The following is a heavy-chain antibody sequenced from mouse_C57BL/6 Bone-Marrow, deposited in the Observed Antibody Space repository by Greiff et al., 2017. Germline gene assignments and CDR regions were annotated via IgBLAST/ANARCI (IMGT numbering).Heavy chain of an antibody. J-gene: IGHJ3*01. CDR3: ARQNDDYPFAY. CDR1: GFTFSSYG. CDR2: ISSGGSYT. D-gene: IGHD2-4*01. Sequence: EVKLVESGGDLVKPGGSLKLSCAASGFTFSSYGMSWVRQTPDKRLEWVATISSGGSYTYYPDSVKGRFTISRDNAKNTLDLQMSSLKSEDTAMYYCARQNDDYPFAYWGQGTLVTVSA. V-gene: IGHV5-6*02.